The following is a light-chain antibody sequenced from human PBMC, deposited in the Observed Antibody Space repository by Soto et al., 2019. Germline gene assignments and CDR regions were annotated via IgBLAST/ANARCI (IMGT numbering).Light chain of an antibody. V-gene: IGKV1-39*01. CDR2: AAS. CDR1: QSMSTY. CDR3: QQSYSSPPT. J-gene: IGKJ1*01. Sequence: TQSPSSLSASVVDRVTITCRASQSMSTYLSWYQQKPGKAPKLLIFAASSLQSGVPSRFSGSRSGPDFTLTISSLQPEDFATYYCQQSYSSPPTFGQGTKVDIK.